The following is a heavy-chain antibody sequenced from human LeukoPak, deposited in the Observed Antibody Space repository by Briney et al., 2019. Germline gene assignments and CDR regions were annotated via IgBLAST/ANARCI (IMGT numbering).Heavy chain of an antibody. V-gene: IGHV1-3*01. CDR1: GYTFTSYA. D-gene: IGHD6-13*01. CDR2: INAGNGNK. J-gene: IGHJ6*04. CDR3: AREWGSSSFGLDYYYYYGMDV. Sequence: GASVKVSCKASGYTFTSYAMHWVRQAPGQRLEWMGWINAGNGNKKYSQKFQGRVTITRDTSASTAYMELSSLRSEDTAVYYCAREWGSSSFGLDYYYYYGMDVWGKGTTVTVSS.